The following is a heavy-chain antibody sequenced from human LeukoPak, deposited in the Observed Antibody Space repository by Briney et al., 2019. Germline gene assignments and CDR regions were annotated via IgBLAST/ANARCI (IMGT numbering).Heavy chain of an antibody. CDR3: ARDRILLWFGESPTSYGMDV. D-gene: IGHD3-10*01. J-gene: IGHJ6*02. V-gene: IGHV1-18*01. Sequence: ASVKVSCKASGYTFTSYGISWVRQAPGQGPEWMGWISAYNGNTNYAQKLQGGVTMTTDTSTSTAYMELRSLRSDDTAVYYCARDRILLWFGESPTSYGMDVWGQGTTVTVSS. CDR1: GYTFTSYG. CDR2: ISAYNGNT.